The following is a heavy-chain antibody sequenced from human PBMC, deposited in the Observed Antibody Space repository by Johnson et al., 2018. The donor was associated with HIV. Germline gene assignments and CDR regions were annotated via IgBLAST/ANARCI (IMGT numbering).Heavy chain of an antibody. Sequence: QVRLVESGGGVVQPGGSLRLSCAASGFTFSSYGMHWVRQAPGKGLEWVAFIRYDGSNKYYADSVKGRFTISRDNSKNTLYLQMNSLRAEDTAVYFCARGPIADDAFDIWGQGTMVTVSS. CDR1: GFTFSSYG. CDR2: IRYDGSNK. D-gene: IGHD3-16*02. V-gene: IGHV3-30*02. CDR3: ARGPIADDAFDI. J-gene: IGHJ3*02.